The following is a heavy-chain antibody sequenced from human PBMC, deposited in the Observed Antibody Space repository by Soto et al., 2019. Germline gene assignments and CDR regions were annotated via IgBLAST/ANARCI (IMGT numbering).Heavy chain of an antibody. CDR2: MNPNSGNT. D-gene: IGHD3-10*01. CDR1: GYTFTSYD. CDR3: ARGRDRGVITNWFDP. J-gene: IGHJ5*02. Sequence: ASVKVSCKASGYTFTSYDINRLRQATGQGLEWMGWMNPNSGNTGYAQKFQGRVTMTRNTSISTAYMELSSLRSEDTAVYYCARGRDRGVITNWFDPWGQGTLVTVSS. V-gene: IGHV1-8*01.